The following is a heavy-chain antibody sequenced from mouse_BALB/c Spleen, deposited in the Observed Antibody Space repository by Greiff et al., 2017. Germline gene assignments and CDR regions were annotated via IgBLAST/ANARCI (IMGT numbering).Heavy chain of an antibody. V-gene: IGHV14-3*02. J-gene: IGHJ3*01. D-gene: IGHD1-1*01. CDR2: IDPANGNT. CDR3: ARNYGSSPFAY. CDR1: GFNIKDTY. Sequence: DVQLQESGAELVKPGASVKLSCTASGFNIKDTYMHWVKQRPEQGLEWIGRIDPANGNTKYDPKFQGKATITADTSSNTAYLQLSSLTSEDTAVYYCARNYGSSPFAYWGQGTLVTVSA.